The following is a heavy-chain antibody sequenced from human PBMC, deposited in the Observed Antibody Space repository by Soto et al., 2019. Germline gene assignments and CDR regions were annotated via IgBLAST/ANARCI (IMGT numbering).Heavy chain of an antibody. D-gene: IGHD2-8*01. Sequence: GGSLRLSCAASGFTFSSYAMHWVRQAPGKGLEWVAVIWYDGNNKYYADSVKGRFTISRDNSKNTLYLEMNSLRAEDTAVYFCARDIRGYCTNGVCYPLYYFDYWGQGALVTVSS. CDR3: ARDIRGYCTNGVCYPLYYFDY. J-gene: IGHJ4*02. CDR1: GFTFSSYA. V-gene: IGHV3-33*01. CDR2: IWYDGNNK.